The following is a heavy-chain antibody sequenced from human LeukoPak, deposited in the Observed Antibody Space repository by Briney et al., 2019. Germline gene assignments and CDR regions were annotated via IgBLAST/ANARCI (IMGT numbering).Heavy chain of an antibody. CDR3: ARDPLEWPSYYFDY. CDR2: ISAYNGNT. V-gene: IGHV1-18*01. J-gene: IGHJ4*02. D-gene: IGHD3-3*01. CDR1: GYTFTSYG. Sequence: ASVTVSCTASGYTFTSYGISWVRQAPGQGLEWMGWISAYNGNTNYAQKLQGRVTMTTDTSTSTAYMELRSLKSDDTAVYYCARDPLEWPSYYFDYWGQGTLVTVSS.